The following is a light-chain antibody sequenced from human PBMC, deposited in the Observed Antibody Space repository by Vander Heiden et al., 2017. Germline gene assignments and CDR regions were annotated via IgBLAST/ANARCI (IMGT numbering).Light chain of an antibody. Sequence: EIVMTQFPATLSVSPGERATLSCRASQSVTNDLAWYQQKPGQAPRLLIYGASTRATGIPARFSGSGSGTEFTLTISSLQPEDFAVYYCQEYSNWPPYTFGQGTKLEIK. J-gene: IGKJ2*01. CDR3: QEYSNWPPYT. CDR1: QSVTND. V-gene: IGKV3-15*01. CDR2: GAS.